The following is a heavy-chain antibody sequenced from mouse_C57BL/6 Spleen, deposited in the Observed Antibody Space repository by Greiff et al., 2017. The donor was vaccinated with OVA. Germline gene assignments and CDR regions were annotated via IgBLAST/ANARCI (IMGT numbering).Heavy chain of an antibody. J-gene: IGHJ2*01. CDR1: GFTFSDYG. CDR3: ARNWDGNYFDY. D-gene: IGHD4-1*01. CDR2: ISSGSSTI. V-gene: IGHV5-17*01. Sequence: EVQMQQSGGGLVKPGGSLKLSCAASGFTFSDYGMHWVRQAPEKGLEWVAYISSGSSTIYYADTVKGRFTISRDNAKNTLFLQMTSLRSEDTAMYYCARNWDGNYFDYWGQGTTLTVSS.